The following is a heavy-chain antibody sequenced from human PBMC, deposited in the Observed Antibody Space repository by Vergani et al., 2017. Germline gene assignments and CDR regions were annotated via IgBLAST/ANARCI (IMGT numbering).Heavy chain of an antibody. Sequence: QVQLVQSGAEVKKPGASVKVSCKASGYTFTGYYMHWVRQAPGQGLEWMGRINPNSGGTNYAQKFQGRVTMTRDTSISTAYMELSSLRSEDTAVYYCARERGYSSSFYFDHWGQGTLVTVSS. CDR2: INPNSGGT. CDR3: ARERGYSSSFYFDH. V-gene: IGHV1-2*06. D-gene: IGHD6-13*01. CDR1: GYTFTGYY. J-gene: IGHJ4*02.